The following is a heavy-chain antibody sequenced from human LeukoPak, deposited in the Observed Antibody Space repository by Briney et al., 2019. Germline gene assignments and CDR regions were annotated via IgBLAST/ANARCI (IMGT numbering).Heavy chain of an antibody. D-gene: IGHD3-22*01. V-gene: IGHV4-59*01. CDR1: GGSISSYY. J-gene: IGHJ4*02. CDR3: AIYYYDSSGYYLPTDY. CDR2: IYNSGST. Sequence: SETLSLTCTVSGGSISSYYWSWIRQPPGKGLEWIGYIYNSGSTNYNPSLKSRVTISVDTSKNQFSLKLSSVTAADTAVYYCAIYYYDSSGYYLPTDYWGQGTLVTVSS.